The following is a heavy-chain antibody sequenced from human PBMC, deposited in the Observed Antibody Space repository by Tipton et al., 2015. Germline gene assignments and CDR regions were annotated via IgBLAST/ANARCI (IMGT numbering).Heavy chain of an antibody. Sequence: SLRLSCAASGFTFSSYGIHWVRQAPGKGLEWVAIMWYDGKNQYYTDSVKGRFTVSRDTSKDTLYLQMNSLRAEDTAVYYCARDPSMDVWGQGTTVTVSS. CDR1: GFTFSSYG. V-gene: IGHV3-33*01. J-gene: IGHJ6*02. CDR2: MWYDGKNQ. CDR3: ARDPSMDV.